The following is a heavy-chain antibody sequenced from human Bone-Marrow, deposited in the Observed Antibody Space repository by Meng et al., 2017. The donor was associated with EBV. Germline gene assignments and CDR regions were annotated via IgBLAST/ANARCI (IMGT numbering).Heavy chain of an antibody. CDR1: GFSLSTSGMG. V-gene: IGHV2-5*02. D-gene: IGHD6-19*01. CDR2: IYWDDET. Sequence: QIHLKESGPTVINPTQTLTLTCTFSGFSLSTSGMGVAWIRQPPGKALEWLALIYWDDETRYSPALKNRLTVTKDSSKNQVVFRMADLDPADTATYYCAHRRSDSGWFGYWGQGTLVTVSS. J-gene: IGHJ4*02. CDR3: AHRRSDSGWFGY.